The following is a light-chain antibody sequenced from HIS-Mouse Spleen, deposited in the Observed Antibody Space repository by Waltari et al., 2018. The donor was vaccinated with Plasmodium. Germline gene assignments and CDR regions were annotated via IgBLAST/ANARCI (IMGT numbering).Light chain of an antibody. CDR2: STN. CDR1: SGSVSTSYY. Sequence: QTVVTQEPSFSVSPGGTVTLTCGLSSGSVSTSYYPSWYQQTPGQAPRPLLYSTNTRSSGVPDRFSGSILGNKAALTITGAQADDESDYYCVLYMGSGNRVFGGGTKLTVL. CDR3: VLYMGSGNRV. J-gene: IGLJ2*01. V-gene: IGLV8-61*01.